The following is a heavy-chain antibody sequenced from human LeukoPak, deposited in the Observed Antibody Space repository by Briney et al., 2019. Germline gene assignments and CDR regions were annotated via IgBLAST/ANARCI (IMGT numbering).Heavy chain of an antibody. Sequence: WIRQPPEKGREWVAVISYDGSHKYYADSVKGRFSNSRGKSKNALYLQMNRLRADDADVYYCAKGARGDTVTSIVGLNWFDPWGQGTLVTVSS. J-gene: IGHJ5*02. CDR2: ISYDGSHK. V-gene: IGHV3-30*18. CDR3: AKGARGDTVTSIVGLNWFDP. D-gene: IGHD4-17*01.